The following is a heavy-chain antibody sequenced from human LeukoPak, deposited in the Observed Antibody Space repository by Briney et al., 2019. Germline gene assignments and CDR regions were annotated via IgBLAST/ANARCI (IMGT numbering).Heavy chain of an antibody. V-gene: IGHV3-48*01. D-gene: IGHD2-15*01. J-gene: IGHJ4*02. CDR3: ATHYCSGSYSGPIDS. CDR2: ISSSSSTI. Sequence: GGSLRLSCAASGFTFSSYSMNWVRQAPGKGLEWVSYISSSSSTIYYADSVKGRFTMSRDNAKNSLYLQMSSLRAEDTAVYYCATHYCSGSYSGPIDSWGQGTLVTVSS. CDR1: GFTFSSYS.